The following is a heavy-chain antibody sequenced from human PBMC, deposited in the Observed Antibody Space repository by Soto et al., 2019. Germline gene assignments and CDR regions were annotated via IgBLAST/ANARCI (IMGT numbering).Heavy chain of an antibody. CDR1: GFTFSSYG. D-gene: IGHD6-13*01. CDR3: ARDMATIAAAGSGGDY. V-gene: IGHV3-33*01. CDR2: IWYDGSNK. Sequence: QVQLVESGGGVVQPGRSLRLSCAASGFTFSSYGMQWVRQAPGKGLEWVAVIWYDGSNKYYADSVKGRFTISRDNSKNTLYLQMNSLRAEDTAVYYCARDMATIAAAGSGGDYWGQGTLVTVSS. J-gene: IGHJ4*02.